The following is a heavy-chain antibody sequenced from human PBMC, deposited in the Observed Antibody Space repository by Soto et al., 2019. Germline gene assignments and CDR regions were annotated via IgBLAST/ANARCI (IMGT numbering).Heavy chain of an antibody. CDR1: GYSFTSYW. V-gene: IGHV5-10-1*03. Sequence: EVQLVQSGAEVKKPGESLRISCKGSGYSFTSYWISWVRQMPGKGLEWMGRIDPSDSYTNYSPSFQGHVTISADKSISTAYLQWSSLKASDTAMYYCARRDRGYSCGSVYYYYGMDVWGQGTTVTVSS. CDR2: IDPSDSYT. D-gene: IGHD5-18*01. J-gene: IGHJ6*02. CDR3: ARRDRGYSCGSVYYYYGMDV.